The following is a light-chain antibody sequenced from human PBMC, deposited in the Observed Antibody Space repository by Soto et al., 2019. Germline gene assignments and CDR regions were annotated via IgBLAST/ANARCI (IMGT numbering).Light chain of an antibody. CDR1: SSDVGGYNY. Sequence: QSALTQPASVSGSPGQSITISCTGTSSDVGGYNYVSWYQQYPGKAPQLMIYDVSSRPSGVSDRFSGSKSGNTASLTISGLQAEDEADYYCSSYTSSTTLVVFGGGIKLTVL. CDR2: DVS. J-gene: IGLJ3*02. CDR3: SSYTSSTTLVV. V-gene: IGLV2-14*01.